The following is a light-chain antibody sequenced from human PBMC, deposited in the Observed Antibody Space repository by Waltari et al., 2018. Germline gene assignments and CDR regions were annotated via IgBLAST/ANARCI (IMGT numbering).Light chain of an antibody. J-gene: IGKJ4*01. CDR2: WAS. Sequence: DIVMTQSPDSLAVSLGERATINCKSSQNVLFTSNDKNYLAWYQQKAGQPPKLLIYWASTRKSGVPDRCSGSGSGTDFTLTISSLQAEDVAVYYCQQYYNPPRTFGGGTKVEIK. CDR1: QNVLFTSNDKNY. CDR3: QQYYNPPRT. V-gene: IGKV4-1*01.